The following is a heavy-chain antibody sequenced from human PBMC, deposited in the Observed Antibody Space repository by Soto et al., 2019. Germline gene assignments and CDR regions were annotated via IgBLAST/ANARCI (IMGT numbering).Heavy chain of an antibody. D-gene: IGHD4-4*01. CDR3: AGQSDYSNYYFDS. J-gene: IGHJ4*02. CDR1: GGSISGYY. V-gene: IGHV4-39*01. Sequence: SATLSLTCAVCGGSISGYYWDWIRQPPGKGLEWIGSIYYSGSTDYNPSLKSRVTISVDTSKNQFSLKLTSVTAADTAVYYCAGQSDYSNYYFDSWGQGTLVTVSS. CDR2: IYYSGST.